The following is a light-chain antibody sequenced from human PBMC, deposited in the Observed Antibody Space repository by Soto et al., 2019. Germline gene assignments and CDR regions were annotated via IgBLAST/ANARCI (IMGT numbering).Light chain of an antibody. V-gene: IGKV1-5*01. J-gene: IGKJ1*01. Sequence: DIQMTQSPSTLSASVGARVTIPCRASQSISGWLAWYQQKPGTAPKLLIYEASNLESGVPSRFSGSGSGTEFTLTISSLQPDDFATYYCQQYYSDWTFGQGTKVDIK. CDR1: QSISGW. CDR2: EAS. CDR3: QQYYSDWT.